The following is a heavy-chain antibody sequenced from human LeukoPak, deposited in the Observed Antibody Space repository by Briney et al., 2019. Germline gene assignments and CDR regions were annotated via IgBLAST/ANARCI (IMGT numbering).Heavy chain of an antibody. CDR3: AREHTDPGLFSDY. CDR1: GFTFSNYW. V-gene: IGHV3-7*01. Sequence: GGSLRLSCAASGFTFSNYWMSWVRQAPGKGLEWVGSIKFDGSEKYYVDAVKGRCTISSDNAKKSPYLQMNSLRAEATALYYCAREHTDPGLFSDYWGQGTLVTVSS. D-gene: IGHD3-9*01. CDR2: IKFDGSEK. J-gene: IGHJ4*02.